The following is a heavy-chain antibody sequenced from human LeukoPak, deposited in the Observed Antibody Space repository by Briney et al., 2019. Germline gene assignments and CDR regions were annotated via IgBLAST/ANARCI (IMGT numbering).Heavy chain of an antibody. CDR3: ARVLRGAVTSNCFDP. V-gene: IGHV4-59*01. J-gene: IGHJ5*02. Sequence: PSETLSLTCTVSGGSINDYYWTWIRQAPGKGLEWLGYISNSGTTDYNPSLKSRVTMSVDTSKSEFSLKVTSVTAADTAMYYCARVLRGAVTSNCFDPWGQGTLVTVSS. CDR2: ISNSGTT. D-gene: IGHD4-17*01. CDR1: GGSINDYY.